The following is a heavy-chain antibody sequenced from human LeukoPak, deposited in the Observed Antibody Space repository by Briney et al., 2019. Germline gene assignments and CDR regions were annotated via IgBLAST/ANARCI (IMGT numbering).Heavy chain of an antibody. V-gene: IGHV1-2*02. J-gene: IGHJ4*02. CDR3: ARDFNDFWSGIVDY. CDR2: INPNSGGT. D-gene: IGHD3-3*01. Sequence: ASVKVSCKASGYTFTGYYMHWVRQAPGQGLEWMGWINPNSGGTNYAQKFQGRVTMTRDTSISTAYMELSRLRSDDTAVYYCARDFNDFWSGIVDYWGQGTLVTVSP. CDR1: GYTFTGYY.